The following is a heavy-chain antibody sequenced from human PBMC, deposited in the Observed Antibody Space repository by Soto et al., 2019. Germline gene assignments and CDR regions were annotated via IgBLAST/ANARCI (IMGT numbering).Heavy chain of an antibody. CDR1: GGTFSSYA. D-gene: IGHD3-22*01. CDR3: ARTTYYYDSSGYGAKGYYYGMDV. Sequence: SVKVSCKASGGTFSSYAISWVRQAPGQGLEWMGGIIPIFGTANYAQKFQGRVTITADKSTSTAYMELSSLRSEDTAVYYCARTTYYYDSSGYGAKGYYYGMDVWGQGTTVTVSS. CDR2: IIPIFGTA. J-gene: IGHJ6*02. V-gene: IGHV1-69*06.